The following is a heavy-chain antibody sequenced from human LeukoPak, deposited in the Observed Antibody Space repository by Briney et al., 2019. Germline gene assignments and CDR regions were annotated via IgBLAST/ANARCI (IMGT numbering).Heavy chain of an antibody. CDR1: GFTFSSYA. Sequence: GGSLRFSCAASGFTFSSYAMSWLRQAPGKGLEWVSAISDSGGSRNYADSVKGRFTISRDNTKNTLYLQMNSLRAEDTAVYYCAKGDVLLCFGMLPEDYWGQGTLVTVSS. V-gene: IGHV3-23*01. CDR2: ISDSGGSR. J-gene: IGHJ4*02. D-gene: IGHD3-10*01. CDR3: AKGDVLLCFGMLPEDY.